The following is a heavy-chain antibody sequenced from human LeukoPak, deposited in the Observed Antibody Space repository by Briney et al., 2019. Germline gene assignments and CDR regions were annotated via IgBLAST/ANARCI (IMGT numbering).Heavy chain of an antibody. V-gene: IGHV1-69*13. Sequence: GASVKVSCKASGGTFSSYAISWVRQAPGQGLEWMGGIIPIFGTANCAQKFQGRVTITADESTSTAYMELSSLRSEDTAVYYCARGQDYYGSGSYYCFDYWGQGTLVTVSS. CDR3: ARGQDYYGSGSYYCFDY. CDR1: GGTFSSYA. D-gene: IGHD3-10*01. CDR2: IIPIFGTA. J-gene: IGHJ4*02.